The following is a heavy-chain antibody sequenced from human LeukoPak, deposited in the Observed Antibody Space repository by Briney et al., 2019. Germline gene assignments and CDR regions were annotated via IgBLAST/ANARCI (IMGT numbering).Heavy chain of an antibody. CDR3: AGVDYYDSSGYLY. Sequence: KPSETLSLTCAVSGYSISSGYYWGWIRQPPGKGLEWIGSIYHSGSTYYNPSLKSRVTISVDTSKNQFSLKLSSVTAADTAVYYCAGVDYYDSSGYLYWGQGTLVTVSS. J-gene: IGHJ4*02. V-gene: IGHV4-38-2*01. CDR1: GYSISSGYY. CDR2: IYHSGST. D-gene: IGHD3-22*01.